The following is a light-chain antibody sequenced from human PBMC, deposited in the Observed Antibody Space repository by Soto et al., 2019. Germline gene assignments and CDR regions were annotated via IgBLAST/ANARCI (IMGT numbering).Light chain of an antibody. Sequence: QYVLTQPASVSGSPGQSITISCTGTSGDIGTYNYVSWYQQHPGKVPKLIIYEVVHRPSGVSNRFSGNKSGNTASLTISGLQAEDEADYYCSSYRSGSTLFGGGTKLTFL. CDR1: SGDIGTYNY. CDR3: SSYRSGSTL. V-gene: IGLV2-14*01. CDR2: EVV. J-gene: IGLJ2*01.